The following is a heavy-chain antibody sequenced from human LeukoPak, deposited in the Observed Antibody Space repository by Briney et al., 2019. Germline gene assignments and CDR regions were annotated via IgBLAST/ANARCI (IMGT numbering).Heavy chain of an antibody. CDR1: GLTFSIYG. Sequence: PGGSLRLSCAVSGLTFSIYGMHWVRQAPGEGLEWVSLISYDGNYKYYADSVKGRFTISRDNSKNTLYLQMNSLRAEDAAIYYCARSSGDFWSGYYLLDYWGQGTLVTVSS. CDR2: ISYDGNYK. D-gene: IGHD3-3*01. CDR3: ARSSGDFWSGYYLLDY. J-gene: IGHJ4*02. V-gene: IGHV3-30*19.